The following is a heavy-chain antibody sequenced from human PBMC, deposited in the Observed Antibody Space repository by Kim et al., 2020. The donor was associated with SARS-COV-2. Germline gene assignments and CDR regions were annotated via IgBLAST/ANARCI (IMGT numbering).Heavy chain of an antibody. CDR3: VRDWRLRLGELSFDYYYYYGMDV. V-gene: IGHV1-46*01. Sequence: ASVKVSCKASGYTFTSYYMHWVRQAPGQGLEWMGIINPSGGSTSYAQKFQGRVTMTRDTSTSTVYMELSSLRSEDTAVYYCVRDWRLRLGELSFDYYYYYGMDVWGQGTTVTVSS. D-gene: IGHD3-16*02. CDR2: INPSGGST. CDR1: GYTFTSYY. J-gene: IGHJ6*02.